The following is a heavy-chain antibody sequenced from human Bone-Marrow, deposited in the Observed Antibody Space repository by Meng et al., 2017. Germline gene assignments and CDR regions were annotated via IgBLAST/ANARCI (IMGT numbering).Heavy chain of an antibody. Sequence: GESLKISCAASGFTFSSYAMSWVRQAPGKGLEWVSAISGSGSTIYYADSVKGRFTISRDNAKNSLYLQMNSLRAEDTAVYYCARGGYSYGYAFDIWGQGTMVTVS. D-gene: IGHD5-18*01. CDR3: ARGGYSYGYAFDI. J-gene: IGHJ3*02. V-gene: IGHV3-23*01. CDR2: ISGSGSTI. CDR1: GFTFSSYA.